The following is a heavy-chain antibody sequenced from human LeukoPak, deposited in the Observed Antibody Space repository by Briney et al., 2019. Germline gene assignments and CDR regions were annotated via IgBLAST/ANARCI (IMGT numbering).Heavy chain of an antibody. CDR3: ASPPVS. V-gene: IGHV5-51*01. CDR1: GYSFSTNW. CDR2: IYPGDSDT. J-gene: IGHJ5*02. Sequence: GESLKISCKGSGYSFSTNWIGWVRQMPGRGLEYMGTIYPGDSDTKYSPSFQGQITISADKSINTAYLQWSSLKTSDTAMYYCASPPVSWGQGTLVTVSS.